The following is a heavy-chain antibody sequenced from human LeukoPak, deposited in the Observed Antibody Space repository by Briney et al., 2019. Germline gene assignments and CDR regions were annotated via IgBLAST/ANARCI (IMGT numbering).Heavy chain of an antibody. D-gene: IGHD5-12*01. J-gene: IGHJ5*02. CDR3: ATERIVATINNWFDP. CDR1: GYTLTELS. V-gene: IGHV1-24*01. CDR2: FDPEDGET. Sequence: ASVKVSCKVSGYTLTELSMHWVRQAPGKGLEWRGGFDPEDGETIYAQKFQGRVTMTEDTSTDTAYMELSSLRSEDTAVYYCATERIVATINNWFDPWGQGTQVTVSS.